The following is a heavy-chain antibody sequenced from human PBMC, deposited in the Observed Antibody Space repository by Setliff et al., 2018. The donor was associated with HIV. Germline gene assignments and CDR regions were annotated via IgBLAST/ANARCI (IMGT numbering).Heavy chain of an antibody. CDR2: INSANTNM. Sequence: GESLRLSCSTSGFTFSTYSMYWIRQAPGKGLEWVSSINSANTNMYYTDSVKGRFTISRDNAKNSMYLQMNSLRAEDTAVYYCTRGGFGGIIAQCFWGQGTLVTVSS. CDR1: GFTFSTYS. J-gene: IGHJ4*02. CDR3: TRGGFGGIIAQCF. V-gene: IGHV3-21*01. D-gene: IGHD3-16*02.